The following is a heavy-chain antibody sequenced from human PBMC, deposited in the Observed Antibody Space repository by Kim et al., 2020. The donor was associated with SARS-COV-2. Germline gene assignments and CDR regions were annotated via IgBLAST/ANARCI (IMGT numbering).Heavy chain of an antibody. V-gene: IGHV7-4-1*02. Sequence: YARGVTGRFGFSLDTSVSTDYLQISSLKAEDTAVYYCARVPQLLGNWFDPWGQGTLVTVSS. J-gene: IGHJ5*02. D-gene: IGHD2-2*01. CDR3: ARVPQLLGNWFDP.